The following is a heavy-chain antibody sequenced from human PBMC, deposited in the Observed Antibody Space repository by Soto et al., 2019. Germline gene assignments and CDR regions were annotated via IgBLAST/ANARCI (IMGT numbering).Heavy chain of an antibody. CDR2: IIPVLGLT. CDR1: GGSFNSFS. CDR3: ATDKDNTYEF. D-gene: IGHD3-3*01. Sequence: QVQLVQSGAELKQPGSSMKVSCTTSGGSFNSFSFTWVRQAPGQGLEWVGRIIPVLGLTAYAQKFQGRITISADKSTSTAYMELSGLTSEDTAVYYFATDKDNTYEFWGQGTLVTVSS. V-gene: IGHV1-69*08. J-gene: IGHJ4*02.